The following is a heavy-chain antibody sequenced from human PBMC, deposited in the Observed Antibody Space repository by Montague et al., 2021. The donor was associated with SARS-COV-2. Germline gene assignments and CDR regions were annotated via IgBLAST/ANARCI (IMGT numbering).Heavy chain of an antibody. J-gene: IGHJ4*02. CDR1: GGSFSNYY. V-gene: IGHV4-34*01. Sequence: SETLSLTCAVYGGSFSNYYWTWIRQPPGKGLEWIGEINHSGSTNYNPSLKSRVTISVNTSKNQFSLKLSSVTAADTAVYFCARGGIAARRHSFDYWGQGPLVTVSS. D-gene: IGHD6-6*01. CDR3: ARGGIAARRHSFDY. CDR2: INHSGST.